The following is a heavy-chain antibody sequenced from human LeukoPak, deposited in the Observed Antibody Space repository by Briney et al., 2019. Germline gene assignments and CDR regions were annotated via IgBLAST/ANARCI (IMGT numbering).Heavy chain of an antibody. J-gene: IGHJ5*02. Sequence: SQTLSLTCTVSGGSISSGGYYWSWIRQHPGKGLEWIGYIYYSGSTYYNPSLKSRVTIAVDTSKNQFSLKLSSVTAADTAVYYRARNYRSIAAAGANWFDPWGQGTLVTVSS. V-gene: IGHV4-31*03. CDR2: IYYSGST. CDR1: GGSISSGGYY. CDR3: ARNYRSIAAAGANWFDP. D-gene: IGHD6-13*01.